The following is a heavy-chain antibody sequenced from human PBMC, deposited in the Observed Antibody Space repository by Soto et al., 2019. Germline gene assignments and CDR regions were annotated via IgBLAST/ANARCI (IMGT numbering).Heavy chain of an antibody. D-gene: IGHD3-10*01. V-gene: IGHV4-30-4*08. Sequence: SETLSLTCTVSGGSISSGGYYLRWIRQHPGTGLEWIGYIYYSGSTYYNPSLKSRVTISVDTSKNQFSLKLSSVTAADTAVYYCARSVSSGFSGYWGQGTLVTVSS. CDR1: GGSISSGGYY. CDR2: IYYSGST. CDR3: ARSVSSGFSGY. J-gene: IGHJ4*02.